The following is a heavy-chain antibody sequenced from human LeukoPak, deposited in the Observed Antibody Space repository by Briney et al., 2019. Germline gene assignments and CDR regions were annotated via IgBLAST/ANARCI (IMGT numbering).Heavy chain of an antibody. V-gene: IGHV7-4-1*02. Sequence: ASVKVSCKASGYTFTSYAMNWVRQAPGQGLEWMGWINTNTGNPTYAQGFTGRFAFSLDTSVSTAYLQISSLKAEDTAVYYCARDPFLGLWFGELHGMDVWGQGTTVTVSS. CDR1: GYTFTSYA. D-gene: IGHD3-10*01. CDR3: ARDPFLGLWFGELHGMDV. CDR2: INTNTGNP. J-gene: IGHJ6*02.